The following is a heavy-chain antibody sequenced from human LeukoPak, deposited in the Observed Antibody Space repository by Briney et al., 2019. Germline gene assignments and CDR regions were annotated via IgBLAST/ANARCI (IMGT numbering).Heavy chain of an antibody. CDR2: ISSSGSTI. V-gene: IGHV3-48*03. CDR1: GFTFSSYE. J-gene: IGHJ4*02. Sequence: PGGSLRLSCAASGFTFSSYEMNWVRQAPGKGLEWVSYISSSGSTIYYADSVKGRFTISRDNAKNTLYLQMNSLRDDDTAVYYCASGAYYGIIWGQGTLVTVSS. D-gene: IGHD1-26*01. CDR3: ASGAYYGII.